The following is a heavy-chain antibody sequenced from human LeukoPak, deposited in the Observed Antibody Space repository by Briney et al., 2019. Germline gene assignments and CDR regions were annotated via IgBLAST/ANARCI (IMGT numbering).Heavy chain of an antibody. D-gene: IGHD2-21*01. Sequence: ASVKVSCKASGYTFTRHYMHWVRQAPGQGLEWMGWTNPNSGGTNYAQKFQGRVTMTRDTSISTAYMELSRLRSDDTAVYYCARTGGDGDAFDIWGQGTMVTVSS. J-gene: IGHJ3*02. CDR3: ARTGGDGDAFDI. CDR1: GYTFTRHY. V-gene: IGHV1-2*02. CDR2: TNPNSGGT.